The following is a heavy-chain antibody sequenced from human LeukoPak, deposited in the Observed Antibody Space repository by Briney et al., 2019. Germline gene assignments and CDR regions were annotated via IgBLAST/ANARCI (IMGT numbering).Heavy chain of an antibody. D-gene: IGHD4-4*01. CDR2: IIPILGIA. CDR3: ARDADDDYNNPSLDY. J-gene: IGHJ4*02. V-gene: IGHV1-69*04. CDR1: GGTFSSYA. Sequence: SVKVSCKASGGTFSSYAISWVRQAPGQGLEWMGRIIPILGIANYAQKFQGRVTITADKSTSTAYMELSSLRSEDTAVYYCARDADDDYNNPSLDYWGQGTLVTVSS.